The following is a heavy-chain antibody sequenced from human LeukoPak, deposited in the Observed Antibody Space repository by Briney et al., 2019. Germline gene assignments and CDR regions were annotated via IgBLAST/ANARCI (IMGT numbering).Heavy chain of an antibody. J-gene: IGHJ6*03. D-gene: IGHD6-13*01. Sequence: SETLSLTCTVSGGSISSSSYYWGWIRQPPGKGLEWIGSISYSGTTYYNPSLKSRVTISVDTSKNQFSLKLSSVTAADTAVYYCARLYSSTWYAYTDVWGKGTTVTVSS. CDR3: ARLYSSTWYAYTDV. CDR1: GGSISSSSYY. CDR2: ISYSGTT. V-gene: IGHV4-39*01.